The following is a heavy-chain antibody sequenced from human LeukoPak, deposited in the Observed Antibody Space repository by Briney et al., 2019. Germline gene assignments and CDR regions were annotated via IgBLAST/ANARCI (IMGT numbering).Heavy chain of an antibody. D-gene: IGHD2-15*01. CDR2: IYPGESDT. CDR1: GYSFTSYG. V-gene: IGHV5-51*01. CDR3: ATQLGSSGDFDY. J-gene: IGHJ4*02. Sequence: GDSLKISCKGSGYSFTSYGIAWVGQMPGKGLDWMGIIYPGESDTRYSPSFQGQVTISADKSITTAYLQWSSLKASDTAMYYCATQLGSSGDFDYWGQGTLVTVSS.